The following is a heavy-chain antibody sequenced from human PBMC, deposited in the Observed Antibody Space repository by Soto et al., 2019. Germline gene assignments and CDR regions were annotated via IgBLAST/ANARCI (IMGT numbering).Heavy chain of an antibody. Sequence: GASVKVSCKASGGTFSSYTISWVRQAPGQGLEWMGRIIPILGIANYAQKFQGRVTITADKSTSTAYMELSSLRSEDTAVYYCARDGSVRDGYNRGIAFDIWGQGTMVTVSS. CDR1: GGTFSSYT. V-gene: IGHV1-69*04. CDR2: IIPILGIA. CDR3: ARDGSVRDGYNRGIAFDI. J-gene: IGHJ3*02. D-gene: IGHD3-10*01.